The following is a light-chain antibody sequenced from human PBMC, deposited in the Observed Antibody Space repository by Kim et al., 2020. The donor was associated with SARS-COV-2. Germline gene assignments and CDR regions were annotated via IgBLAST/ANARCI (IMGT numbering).Light chain of an antibody. Sequence: QSALTQPRSVSGSPGQSVTISCTGTSSDVGGYNYVSWYQQHPGKASKLMIYDVSKRPSGVPDRFPGSKSGNTASLTISGLQAEDEADYYCCSYAGSYTYVLRTATKVTVL. CDR3: CSYAGSYTYV. CDR2: DVS. J-gene: IGLJ1*01. CDR1: SSDVGGYNY. V-gene: IGLV2-11*01.